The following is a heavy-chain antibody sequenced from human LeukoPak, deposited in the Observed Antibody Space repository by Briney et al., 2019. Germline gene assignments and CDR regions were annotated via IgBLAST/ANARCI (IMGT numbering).Heavy chain of an antibody. CDR3: AREYYYGSGSLYGMDV. V-gene: IGHV3-30-3*01. D-gene: IGHD3-10*01. CDR1: GFTFSRNT. CDR2: ISYDGSNI. J-gene: IGHJ6*02. Sequence: GGSLRLSCAASGFTFSRNTMHWVRQAPGKGLEWVALISYDGSNIYYADSVKGRFTISRDNSKNTLYLQMNSLRAEDTAVYYCAREYYYGSGSLYGMDVWGQGTTVTVSS.